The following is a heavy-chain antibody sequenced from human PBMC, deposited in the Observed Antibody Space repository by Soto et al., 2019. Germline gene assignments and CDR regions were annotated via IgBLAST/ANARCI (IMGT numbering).Heavy chain of an antibody. CDR2: IKQDGSEK. Sequence: PGGSLRLSCAASGFTFSSYWMSWVRQAPGKGLEWVANIKQDGSEKYYVDSVKGRFTISRDNAKNSLYLQMNSLRAEDTAVYYCARSPSGCSSTSCYPNDAPDTAFDIWGQGTMVTVSS. CDR1: GFTFSSYW. CDR3: ARSPSGCSSTSCYPNDAPDTAFDI. V-gene: IGHV3-7*01. D-gene: IGHD2-2*01. J-gene: IGHJ3*02.